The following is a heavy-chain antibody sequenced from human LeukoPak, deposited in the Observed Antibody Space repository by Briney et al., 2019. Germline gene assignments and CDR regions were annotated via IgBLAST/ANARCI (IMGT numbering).Heavy chain of an antibody. V-gene: IGHV3-11*04. CDR3: ARARDGYNSGAFDI. D-gene: IGHD5-24*01. CDR2: ISSSGSSI. Sequence: GGSLRLSCAASGFSFSDYYMTWIRQAPGKGLEWISYISSSGSSIHYADSVKGRFTIPRDNAKNSLYLQMNSLRAEDTAVYYCARARDGYNSGAFDIWGQGTMVTVSS. CDR1: GFSFSDYY. J-gene: IGHJ3*02.